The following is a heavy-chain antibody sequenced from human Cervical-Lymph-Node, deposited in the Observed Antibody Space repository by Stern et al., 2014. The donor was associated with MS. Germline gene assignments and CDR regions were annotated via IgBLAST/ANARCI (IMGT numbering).Heavy chain of an antibody. J-gene: IGHJ4*02. D-gene: IGHD6-25*01. CDR3: ARPAAARYFDY. CDR2: ISYDGSSQ. CDR1: GFTFGRHS. Sequence: VQLVQSGGGVVQPGRSLRLSCATSGFTFGRHSMHWVRQAPGKWLEWVAIISYDGSSQHYADSVKGRFTISRSNSNNTLYLQMNSLRVEDTAMYYCARPAAARYFDYWGQGSQVTVSS. V-gene: IGHV3-30-3*01.